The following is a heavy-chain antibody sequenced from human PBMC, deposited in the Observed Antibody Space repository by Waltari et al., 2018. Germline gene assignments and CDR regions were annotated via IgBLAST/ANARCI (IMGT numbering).Heavy chain of an antibody. J-gene: IGHJ4*02. CDR3: ARETLPIRPVINDY. CDR1: GFPFRSFS. D-gene: IGHD4-17*01. V-gene: IGHV3-48*01. CDR2: ISSSSSTI. Sequence: EVQLVESGGGLVQPGGSLRLSCAACGFPFRSFSTNLVRQAPGKGLEWFSYISSSSSTIYYADSVKGRFTSSRDNAKNSLYLQMNSLRAEDTAVYYCARETLPIRPVINDYWGQGTLVTVSS.